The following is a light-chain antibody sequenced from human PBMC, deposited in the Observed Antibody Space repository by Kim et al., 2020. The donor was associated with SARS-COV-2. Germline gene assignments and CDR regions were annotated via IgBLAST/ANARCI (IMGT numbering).Light chain of an antibody. J-gene: IGKJ4*01. Sequence: ASVGDRVTITGRASQTINSLLNWYQEKPGKAPKLLIYATYSLQSGVSSRFRGSGSGTDFTLTISSLQPEDFATYYCQQSFSFPRTFGGGTKVDIK. CDR2: ATY. CDR3: QQSFSFPRT. V-gene: IGKV1-39*01. CDR1: QTINSL.